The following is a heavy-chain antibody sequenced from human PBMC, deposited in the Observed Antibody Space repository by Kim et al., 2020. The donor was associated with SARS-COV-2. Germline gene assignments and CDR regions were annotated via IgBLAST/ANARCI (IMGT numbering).Heavy chain of an antibody. CDR3: VKSRQQLVSPDY. D-gene: IGHD6-13*01. J-gene: IGHJ4*02. Sequence: YYADSVKGRFTISRDNSKNTLYLQMSSLRAEDTAVYYCVKSRQQLVSPDYWGQGTLVTVSS. V-gene: IGHV3-64D*09.